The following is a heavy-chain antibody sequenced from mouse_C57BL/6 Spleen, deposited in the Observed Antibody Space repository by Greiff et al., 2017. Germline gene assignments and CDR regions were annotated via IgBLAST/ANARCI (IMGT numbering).Heavy chain of an antibody. D-gene: IGHD2-10*01. V-gene: IGHV1-78*01. CDR1: GYTFTDHT. Sequence: QVQLQQSDAELVKPGASVKISCKVSGYTFTDHTIHWMKQRPEQGLEWIGYIYPRDGSTKYNEKFKGEATLTADKSSSTAYMQLNSLTSEDSAVYFCAREGTYYGNGGAWFAYWGQGTLVTVSA. CDR3: AREGTYYGNGGAWFAY. CDR2: IYPRDGST. J-gene: IGHJ3*01.